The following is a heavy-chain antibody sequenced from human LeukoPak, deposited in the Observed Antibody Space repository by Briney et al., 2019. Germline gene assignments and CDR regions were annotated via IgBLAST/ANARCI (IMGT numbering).Heavy chain of an antibody. D-gene: IGHD3-10*01. V-gene: IGHV4-38-2*02. J-gene: IGHJ6*03. CDR3: ARATSRAYYYYYMDV. CDR1: GYSISSGYY. Sequence: PSETLSLTCTVSGYSISSGYYWGWIRQPPGKGLEWIGSIYHSGSTYYNPSLKSRVTISVDTSKNQFSLKLSSVTAADTAVYYCARATSRAYYYYYMDVWGKGTTVTVSS. CDR2: IYHSGST.